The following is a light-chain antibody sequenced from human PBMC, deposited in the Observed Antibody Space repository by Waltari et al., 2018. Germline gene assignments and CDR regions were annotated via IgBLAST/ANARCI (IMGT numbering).Light chain of an antibody. CDR3: QVWDTTTVV. CDR1: NFGSKD. Sequence: YELTQPLSVSVNPGQTATITCEGNNFGSKDVHWDQQKPGQAPVLVIYKNNNRPSGIPERISGSKSGNTATLTFSGAQAGDEADYYCQVWDTTTVVFGGGTKLTVL. J-gene: IGLJ3*02. CDR2: KNN. V-gene: IGLV3-9*01.